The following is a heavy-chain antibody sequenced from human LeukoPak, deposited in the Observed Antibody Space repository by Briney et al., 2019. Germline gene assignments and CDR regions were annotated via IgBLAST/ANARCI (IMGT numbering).Heavy chain of an antibody. J-gene: IGHJ4*02. CDR2: IYVSGRT. V-gene: IGHV4-59*08. CDR1: GGSISNYY. Sequence: SETLSLTCTVSGGSISNYYWSWIRQPPGKRLEWVGHIYVSGRTNYNPSLKSRVTISLGTSKNQFSLKLKSVTAADTAVYFCARHLDYWNYMFDYWGQGAVVTVSS. D-gene: IGHD1-7*01. CDR3: ARHLDYWNYMFDY.